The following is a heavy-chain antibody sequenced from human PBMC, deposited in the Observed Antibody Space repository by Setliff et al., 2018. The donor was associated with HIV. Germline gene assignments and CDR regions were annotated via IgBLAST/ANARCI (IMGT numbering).Heavy chain of an antibody. CDR2: ISAYNGNT. D-gene: IGHD6-19*01. J-gene: IGHJ4*02. CDR1: GYTFTSHG. Sequence: ASVKVSCKASGYTFTSHGISWVRQAPGQGLEWMGWISAYNGNTAQAQEFQGRLSMTTDTSTSTAYMELRSLRSDDTAVYYCARGEAEAGRGAPPSFDYWGQGTLVTVSS. CDR3: ARGEAEAGRGAPPSFDY. V-gene: IGHV1-18*01.